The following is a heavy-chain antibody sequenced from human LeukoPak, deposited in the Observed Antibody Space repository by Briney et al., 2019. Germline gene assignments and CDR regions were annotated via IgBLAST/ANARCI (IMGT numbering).Heavy chain of an antibody. Sequence: SETLSLTCTVSGGSISSSSYYWGWIRQPPGKGLEWIGCIYYSGSSYYNPSLRSLVSISVGTSKNQFSRKLGSVTAADTAVYYCARRLDPWGQGTLVPVSS. CDR2: IYYSGSS. V-gene: IGHV4-39*01. CDR3: ARRLDP. CDR1: GGSISSSSYY. J-gene: IGHJ5*02.